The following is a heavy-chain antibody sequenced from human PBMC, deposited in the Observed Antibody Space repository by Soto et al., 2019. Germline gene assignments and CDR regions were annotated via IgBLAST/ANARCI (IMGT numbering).Heavy chain of an antibody. CDR2: INGDGSIT. J-gene: IGHJ3*02. V-gene: IGHV3-74*02. D-gene: IGHD3-16*01. CDR1: GFTFSSYA. Sequence: EVQLLESGGGLVQPGGSLRLSCAASGFTFSSYAMGWVRQAPGKGLVWVSHINGDGSITNYADSVKGRFTISRDNAKNTLYLQMNSLRAEDTAVYYCARGGVPAALDIWGEGTMVPVSS. CDR3: ARGGVPAALDI.